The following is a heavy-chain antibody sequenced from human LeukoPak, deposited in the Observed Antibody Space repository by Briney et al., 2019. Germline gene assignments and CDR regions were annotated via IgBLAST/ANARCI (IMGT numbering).Heavy chain of an antibody. D-gene: IGHD4-4*01. J-gene: IGHJ4*02. CDR1: GGSISSYY. CDR2: IYYSGST. CDR3: ARDDYSNPFFGY. Sequence: SETLSLTCTVSGGSISSYYWSWIRQPPGKGLEWIGYIYYSGSTNYNPSLKSRVTISVDTSKNQFSLKLSSVTAADTAVYYCARDDYSNPFFGYWGQGTLVTVSS. V-gene: IGHV4-59*01.